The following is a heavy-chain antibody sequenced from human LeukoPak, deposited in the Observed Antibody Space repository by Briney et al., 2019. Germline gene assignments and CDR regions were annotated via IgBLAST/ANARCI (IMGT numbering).Heavy chain of an antibody. V-gene: IGHV3-74*01. CDR2: INRDGSTT. CDR1: GFTLSTYW. Sequence: GGSLRLSCAASGFTLSTYWMHWVRQAPGKGLVWVSRINRDGSTTSYADSVKGRFTISRDTAKNTLHLQMNSLRAEDTAVYYCAREYGFGSGSYFPWGQGTLVTVSS. D-gene: IGHD3-10*01. J-gene: IGHJ5*02. CDR3: AREYGFGSGSYFP.